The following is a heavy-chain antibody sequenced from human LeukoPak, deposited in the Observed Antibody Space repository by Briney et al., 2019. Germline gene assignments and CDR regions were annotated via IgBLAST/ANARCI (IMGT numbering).Heavy chain of an antibody. J-gene: IGHJ4*02. Sequence: PGGSLRLSCAASGFTFSSYAMHWVRQAPGKGLEWVAVISYDGSNKYYADSVKGRFTISRDNSKNTLYLQMNSLRAEDTAVYYCARDQGVSSGWPHYFDYWGQGILVTVSS. D-gene: IGHD6-19*01. CDR3: ARDQGVSSGWPHYFDY. V-gene: IGHV3-30-3*01. CDR1: GFTFSSYA. CDR2: ISYDGSNK.